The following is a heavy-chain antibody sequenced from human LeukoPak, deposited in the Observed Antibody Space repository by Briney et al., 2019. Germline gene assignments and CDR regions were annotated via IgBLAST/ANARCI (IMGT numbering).Heavy chain of an antibody. J-gene: IGHJ4*02. CDR3: ARLNDYGDLYPFFDY. Sequence: KASETLSLTCTVSGGSISSYYWSWIRQPAGKGLEWIGRIYTSGSTNYNPSLKSRVTMSVDTSKNQFSLKLRSVTAADTAVYYCARLNDYGDLYPFFDYWGQGTLVTVSS. V-gene: IGHV4-4*07. CDR2: IYTSGST. CDR1: GGSISSYY. D-gene: IGHD4-17*01.